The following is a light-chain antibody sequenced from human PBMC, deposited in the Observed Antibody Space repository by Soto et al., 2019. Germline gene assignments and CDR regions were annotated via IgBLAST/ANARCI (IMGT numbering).Light chain of an antibody. CDR1: QSISSRY. CDR2: GAS. Sequence: DIVLTQSPGTLSLSPGERATLSCRSSQSISSRYLAWYQQQPGQAPRLLIYGASSRATGIPDRFSGSGSGTDFTLTISSLEPEDVAVYYCQQRSNWLFTFGPGTKVDIK. CDR3: QQRSNWLFT. V-gene: IGKV3D-20*02. J-gene: IGKJ3*01.